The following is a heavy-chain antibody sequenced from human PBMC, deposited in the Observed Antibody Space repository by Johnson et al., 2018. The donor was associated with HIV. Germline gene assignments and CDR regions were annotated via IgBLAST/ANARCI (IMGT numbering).Heavy chain of an antibody. Sequence: QVQLVESGGGVVQPGRSLGLSCAASGFTFSSYAMHWVRQAPGKGLEWVAVISYDGSNKYYADSVKGRFTISRDNSKNTLYRQMNSLRAEDTAVYHCARDRIVGADYDAFDIWGQGTMVTVSS. D-gene: IGHD1-26*01. CDR2: ISYDGSNK. CDR3: ARDRIVGADYDAFDI. J-gene: IGHJ3*02. CDR1: GFTFSSYA. V-gene: IGHV3-30*04.